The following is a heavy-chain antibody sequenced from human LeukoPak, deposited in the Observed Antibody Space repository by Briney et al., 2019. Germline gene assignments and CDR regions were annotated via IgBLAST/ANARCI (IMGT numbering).Heavy chain of an antibody. D-gene: IGHD3/OR15-3a*01. CDR3: ARNAFWVYDY. CDR2: IYYSGST. V-gene: IGHV4-39*01. Sequence: PSETLSLTCTVSGGSISSSRYYWGWIRQPPGKGLEWIGSIYYSGSTYYNPSLKSRVTISVDTSKNQFSLKLSSVTAADTAVYYCARNAFWVYDYWGQGTLVTVSS. J-gene: IGHJ4*02. CDR1: GGSISSSRYY.